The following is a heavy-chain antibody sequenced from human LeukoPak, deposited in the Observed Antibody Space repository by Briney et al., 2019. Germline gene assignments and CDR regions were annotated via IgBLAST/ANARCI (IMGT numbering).Heavy chain of an antibody. CDR2: IKQDGSEK. CDR3: AREIYDFWSDYYIDY. D-gene: IGHD3-3*01. V-gene: IGHV3-7*01. Sequence: GGSLRLSCAASGFTFSSYWMSWVRQAPGKRLEWVANIKQDGSEKYYVDSVKGRFTISRDNAKNSLYLQMNSLRAEDTAVYYCAREIYDFWSDYYIDYWGQGTLVTVSS. J-gene: IGHJ4*02. CDR1: GFTFSSYW.